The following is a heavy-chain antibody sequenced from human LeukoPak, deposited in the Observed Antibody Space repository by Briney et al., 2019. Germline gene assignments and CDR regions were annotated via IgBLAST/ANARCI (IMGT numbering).Heavy chain of an antibody. V-gene: IGHV3-30*09. J-gene: IGHJ4*02. Sequence: PGRSLRLSCAAFGFTFSSYTFYWFRQAPGKGLEWVASVSVEGIGRYFPGSVEGRFAISRDDSTKSVFLQMSNLRPEDTAVYFCATVTKVDFNYWGQGTLVTVSS. CDR2: VSVEGIGR. D-gene: IGHD4-11*01. CDR1: GFTFSSYT. CDR3: ATVTKVDFNY.